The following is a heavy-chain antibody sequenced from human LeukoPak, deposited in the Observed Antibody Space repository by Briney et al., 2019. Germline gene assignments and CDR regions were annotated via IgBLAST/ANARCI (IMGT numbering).Heavy chain of an antibody. D-gene: IGHD6-6*01. CDR2: IYFSGST. CDR1: GGSISSSNYY. V-gene: IGHV4-39*01. J-gene: IGHJ4*02. CDR3: ASLGRAPIAARRDFDY. Sequence: PSETLSLTCTVSGGSISSSNYYWGWIRQPPGKGLEWIGSIYFSGSTYFNPSLKSRVTISVDTSKNQFSLKLSSVTAADTAVYYCASLGRAPIAARRDFDYWGQGTLVTVSS.